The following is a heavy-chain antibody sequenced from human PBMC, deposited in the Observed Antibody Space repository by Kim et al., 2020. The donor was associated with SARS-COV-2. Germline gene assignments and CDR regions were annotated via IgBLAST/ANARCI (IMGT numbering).Heavy chain of an antibody. J-gene: IGHJ4*02. CDR2: ISWNSGSI. CDR3: AKDWGELGYYFDY. Sequence: GGSLRLSCAASGFTFDDYAMHWVRQAPGKGLEWVSGISWNSGSIGYADSVKGRYAISRDNAKNSLYLQMNSLRAEDTALYYCAKDWGELGYYFDYWGQGTLVTVSS. CDR1: GFTFDDYA. V-gene: IGHV3-9*01. D-gene: IGHD1-26*01.